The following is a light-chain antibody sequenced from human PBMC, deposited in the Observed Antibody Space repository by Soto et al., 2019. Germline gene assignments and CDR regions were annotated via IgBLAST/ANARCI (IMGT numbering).Light chain of an antibody. Sequence: QSALTQPASVSGSPGQSITISCTGTSNDVGGYNYVSWYQQHPGKAPKLLIQGVPNRPSGVSDRFSGSKSGNTASLTISGLQAEDEADYYCSAYRGGSTLVFGGGTKLTVL. CDR3: SAYRGGSTLV. J-gene: IGLJ1*01. CDR1: SNDVGGYNY. V-gene: IGLV2-14*01. CDR2: GVP.